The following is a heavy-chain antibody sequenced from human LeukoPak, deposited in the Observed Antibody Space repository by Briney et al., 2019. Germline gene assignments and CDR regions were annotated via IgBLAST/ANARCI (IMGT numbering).Heavy chain of an antibody. CDR2: ISSSSRYI. D-gene: IGHD3-22*01. CDR1: GFTFSSYS. CDR3: ARLYYYDSSGYYLDAFDI. Sequence: GGSLRLSCAASGFTFSSYSMNWVRQAPGKGLEWVSSISSSSRYIYYADAVKGRFTISRDNAKNSVYLQMNSLRAEDTAVYYCARLYYYDSSGYYLDAFDIWGQGTMVTVSS. J-gene: IGHJ3*02. V-gene: IGHV3-21*01.